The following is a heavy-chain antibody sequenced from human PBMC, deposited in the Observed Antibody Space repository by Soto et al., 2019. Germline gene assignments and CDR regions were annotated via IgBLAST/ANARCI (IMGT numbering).Heavy chain of an antibody. D-gene: IGHD6-19*01. CDR3: AKSPYSSGWYWFDP. CDR2: ISGSGGST. J-gene: IGHJ5*02. Sequence: PGGSLRLSCAASGFTFSSYAMSWVRQAPGKGLEWVSAISGSGGSTYYADSVKGRFTISRDNSKNTLYLQMNSLRAEDTAVYYYAKSPYSSGWYWFDPWGQGTLVTVSS. V-gene: IGHV3-23*01. CDR1: GFTFSSYA.